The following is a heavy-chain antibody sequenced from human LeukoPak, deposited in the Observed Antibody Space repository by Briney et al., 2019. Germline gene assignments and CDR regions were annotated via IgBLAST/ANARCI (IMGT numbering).Heavy chain of an antibody. J-gene: IGHJ3*02. V-gene: IGHV3-7*01. Sequence: GGSLILSCAASGFSFSNYWMSWVRQAPGKGLEWVANIKEDGSEKYYVDSVKGRSTISRDNPKNSLSLQMNSLRADDTAVYYCARGGGTFDIWGQGTMVTVSS. CDR2: IKEDGSEK. CDR3: ARGGGTFDI. CDR1: GFSFSNYW. D-gene: IGHD3-16*01.